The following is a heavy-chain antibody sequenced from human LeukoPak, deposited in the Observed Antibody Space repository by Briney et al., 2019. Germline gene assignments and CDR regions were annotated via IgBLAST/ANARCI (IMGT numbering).Heavy chain of an antibody. CDR3: ARDRSAVAGTAAY. D-gene: IGHD6-19*01. CDR2: INPNSGGT. Sequence: ASVKVSCKASGYTFTGYDMHWVRQAPGQGLEWMGRINPNSGGTNYAQRFQGRVTMTRDTSISTVYMELSRLTSDDTAVYYCARDRSAVAGTAAYWGQGTLVTVSS. J-gene: IGHJ4*02. V-gene: IGHV1-2*06. CDR1: GYTFTGYD.